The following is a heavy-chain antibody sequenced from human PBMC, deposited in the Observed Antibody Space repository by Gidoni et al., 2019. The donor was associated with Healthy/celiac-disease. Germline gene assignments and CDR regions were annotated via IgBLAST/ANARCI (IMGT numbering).Heavy chain of an antibody. Sequence: QVQLQQWGAGLLTPSETLSLTCAVYGGSFSGYYWRWIRQPPGKGLEWIGEINHSGSTNYNPSLKSRVTISVDTSKNQFSLKLSSVTAADTAVYYCARGGRGYSSGWSRSDYWGQGTLVTVSS. CDR1: GGSFSGYY. V-gene: IGHV4-34*01. CDR2: INHSGST. J-gene: IGHJ4*02. CDR3: ARGGRGYSSGWSRSDY. D-gene: IGHD6-19*01.